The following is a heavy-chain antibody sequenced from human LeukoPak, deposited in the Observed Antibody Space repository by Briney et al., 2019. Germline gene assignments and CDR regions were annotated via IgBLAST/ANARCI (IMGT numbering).Heavy chain of an antibody. CDR2: IYSGGST. V-gene: IGHV3-66*01. J-gene: IGHJ4*02. D-gene: IGHD2-21*02. Sequence: GGSLRLSCAASGFTVRNNYMSWVRQAPGKGLEWVSVIYSGGSTYYADSVKGRFTISRDNSKNTVYLQMNSLRAEDTAVYYCVKARMPHCGTDCLESWGQGTLVTVSS. CDR1: GFTVRNNY. CDR3: VKARMPHCGTDCLES.